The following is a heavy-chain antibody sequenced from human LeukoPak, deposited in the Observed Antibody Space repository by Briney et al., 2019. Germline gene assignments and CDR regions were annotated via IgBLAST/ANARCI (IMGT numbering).Heavy chain of an antibody. V-gene: IGHV1-24*01. CDR1: GYTLTELS. Sequence: GASVKVSCKVSGYTLTELSMHWVRQAPGKGLEWMGGFDPEDGETIYAQKFQGRVTMTEDTSTDTAYMELSRLRSDDTAVYYCARSRVGATGYYYYMDVWGKGTTVTVSS. CDR3: ARSRVGATGYYYYMDV. J-gene: IGHJ6*03. CDR2: FDPEDGET. D-gene: IGHD1-26*01.